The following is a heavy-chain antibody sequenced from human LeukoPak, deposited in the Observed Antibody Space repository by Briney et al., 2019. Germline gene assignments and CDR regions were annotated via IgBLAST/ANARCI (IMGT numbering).Heavy chain of an antibody. J-gene: IGHJ4*02. D-gene: IGHD6-19*01. CDR1: GFTFSSYG. V-gene: IGHV3-48*01. Sequence: AGGSLRLSCAASGFTFSSYGMNWVRQAPGKGLEWVSYISSSSSTIYYADSVKGRFTISRDNAKNSLSLQMNSLRADDTAVYYCAREVAGFDYWGQGTLVTVSS. CDR3: AREVAGFDY. CDR2: ISSSSSTI.